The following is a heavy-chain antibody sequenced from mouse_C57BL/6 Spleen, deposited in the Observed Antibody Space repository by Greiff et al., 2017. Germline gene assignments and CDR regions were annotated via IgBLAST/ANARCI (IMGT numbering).Heavy chain of an antibody. CDR2: IYPGDGDT. Sequence: QVQLQQSGPELVKPGASVKISCKASGYAFSSSWMNWVKQRPGKGLEWIGRIYPGDGDTNYNGKFKGKATLTADKSSSTAYMQLSSLTSEDSAVYFCARNSFITTVVATGDYWGQGTSVTVSS. CDR3: ARNSFITTVVATGDY. V-gene: IGHV1-82*01. J-gene: IGHJ4*01. CDR1: GYAFSSSW. D-gene: IGHD1-1*01.